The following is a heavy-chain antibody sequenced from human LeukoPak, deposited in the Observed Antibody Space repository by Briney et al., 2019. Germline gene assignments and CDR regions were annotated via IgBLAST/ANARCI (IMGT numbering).Heavy chain of an antibody. CDR3: ARDGGLRLSYFDY. Sequence: PSETLSLTCTVSGGSISSYYWSWIRQPPGKGLEWIGYVYYSGSTNYNPSLKSRVTISVDTSKNQFSLKLSSVTAADTAVYYCARDGGLRLSYFDYWGQGTLVTVSS. CDR1: GGSISSYY. J-gene: IGHJ4*02. CDR2: VYYSGST. V-gene: IGHV4-59*01. D-gene: IGHD2/OR15-2a*01.